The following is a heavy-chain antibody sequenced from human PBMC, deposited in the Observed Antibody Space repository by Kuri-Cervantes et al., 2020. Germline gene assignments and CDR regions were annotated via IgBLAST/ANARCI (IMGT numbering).Heavy chain of an antibody. J-gene: IGHJ4*02. D-gene: IGHD3-10*01. CDR3: ARDEAGSGSYYKD. V-gene: IGHV1-2*02. CDR1: GYTFTGYY. CDR2: INPNSGGT. Sequence: ASVKVSCKASGYTFTGYYMHWVRQAPGQGLEWMGWINPNSGGTNYAQKFQGRVTMTRGTSISTAYMELSRLRSDDTAVYYCARDEAGSGSYYKDWGQGTLVTVSS.